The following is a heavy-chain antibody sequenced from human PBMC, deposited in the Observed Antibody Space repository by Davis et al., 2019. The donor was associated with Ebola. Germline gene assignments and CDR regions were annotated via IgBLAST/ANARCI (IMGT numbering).Heavy chain of an antibody. J-gene: IGHJ5*02. CDR3: ARLRLWFGETPYWFDP. CDR2: YYYTGST. D-gene: IGHD3-10*01. CDR1: GGFVSSGGYS. Sequence: MPSETLSLTCAVSGGFVSSGGYSWSWIRQPPGKGLEWIGYYYYTGSTYYNPSLKSRVTISIDTSKNQFSLKLGSVTAADTAVYYCARLRLWFGETPYWFDPWGQGTLVTVSS. V-gene: IGHV4-30-4*07.